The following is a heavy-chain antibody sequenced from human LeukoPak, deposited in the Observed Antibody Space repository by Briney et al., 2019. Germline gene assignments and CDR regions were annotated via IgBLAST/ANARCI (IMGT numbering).Heavy chain of an antibody. J-gene: IGHJ5*02. D-gene: IGHD2-15*01. CDR2: IWYDGSNK. V-gene: IGHV3-33*01. Sequence: GGSLRLSCAASGFTFSSYGMHWVRQAPGKGLEWVAVIWYDGSNKYYADSVKGRFTISRDNSRNTLYLQMNSLRAEDTAVYYCARGIDCSGGSCYTGDDWFDPWGQGTLVTVSS. CDR1: GFTFSSYG. CDR3: ARGIDCSGGSCYTGDDWFDP.